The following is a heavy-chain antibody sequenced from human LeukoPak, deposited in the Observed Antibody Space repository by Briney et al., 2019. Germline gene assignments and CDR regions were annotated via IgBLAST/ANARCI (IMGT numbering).Heavy chain of an antibody. V-gene: IGHV3-30*18. D-gene: IGHD6-13*01. CDR2: ISYDGSNK. CDR1: GFTISSYG. Sequence: GGSLRLSCAASGFTISSYGMHWVRQTPGKGLEWVAVISYDGSNKYYADSVKGRFTISRDNSKNTLYLQMNSLRAEDTAVYYCAKDRSSSWSFFDYWGQGTLVTVSS. CDR3: AKDRSSSWSFFDY. J-gene: IGHJ4*02.